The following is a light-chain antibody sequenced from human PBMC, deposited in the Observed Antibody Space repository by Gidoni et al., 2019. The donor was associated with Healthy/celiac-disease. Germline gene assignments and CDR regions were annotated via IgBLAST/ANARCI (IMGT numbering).Light chain of an antibody. CDR3: QQYSSLWT. CDR2: KAS. Sequence: DIQMTQSPSTLSASVGDRVTITCRASQSISSWLAWYQQKPGKAPRLLIYKASSLESGVPSRFSGSGSGTEFTLTISSLQPDDFATYYCQQYSSLWTFXXXTKVEIK. V-gene: IGKV1-5*03. J-gene: IGKJ1*01. CDR1: QSISSW.